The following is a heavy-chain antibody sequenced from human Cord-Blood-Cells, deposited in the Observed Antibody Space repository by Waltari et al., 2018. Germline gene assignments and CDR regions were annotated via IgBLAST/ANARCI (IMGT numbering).Heavy chain of an antibody. CDR1: GFTVRCTY. J-gene: IGHJ4*02. V-gene: IGHV3-53*01. CDR2: IYSGGST. Sequence: EVQLVESGGGLIQPGGSLRLLCAAPGFTVRCTYTSRVHQAPGKGLEWVSVIYSGGSTYYADSVKGRFTISRDNSKNTLYLQMNSLRAEDTAVYYCARAVTSCYYFDYWGQGTLVTVSS. D-gene: IGHD2-2*01. CDR3: ARAVTSCYYFDY.